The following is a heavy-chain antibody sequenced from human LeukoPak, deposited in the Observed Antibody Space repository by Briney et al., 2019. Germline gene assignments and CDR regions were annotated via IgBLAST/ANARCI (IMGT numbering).Heavy chain of an antibody. V-gene: IGHV1-2*02. CDR3: ARIRMRWLRLTPLYYFDY. CDR1: GYTFTGYY. J-gene: IGHJ4*02. Sequence: GASVKVSCKASGYTFTGYYMHWVRPAPGQGLEWMGWINPNSGGTNYAQKFQGRVTMTRDTSISTAYMELSRLRSDDTAVYYCARIRMRWLRLTPLYYFDYWGQGTLVTVSS. CDR2: INPNSGGT. D-gene: IGHD5-24*01.